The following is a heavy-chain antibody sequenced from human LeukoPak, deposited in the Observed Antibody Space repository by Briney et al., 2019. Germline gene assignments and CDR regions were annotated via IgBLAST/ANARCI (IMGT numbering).Heavy chain of an antibody. V-gene: IGHV4-39*07. CDR2: IYYSGST. Sequence: SSETLSLTCTVSGGSISSSSYYWGWVRQPPGKGLEWIGSIYYSGSTYYNPSLKSRVTISVDTSKNQFSLKLSSVTAADTAVYYCAGYHDYGDYGPARLDYWGQGTLVTVSS. D-gene: IGHD4-17*01. J-gene: IGHJ4*02. CDR3: AGYHDYGDYGPARLDY. CDR1: GGSISSSSYY.